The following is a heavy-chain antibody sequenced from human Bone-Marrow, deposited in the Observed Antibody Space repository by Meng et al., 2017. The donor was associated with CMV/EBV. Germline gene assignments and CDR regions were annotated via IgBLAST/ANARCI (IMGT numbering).Heavy chain of an antibody. CDR3: ARDFNYDSSGYYFGGV. CDR2: IITIFGTA. Sequence: GTVSSYAISWVRQAPGQGLEWMGGIITIFGTANYAQKFQGRVTITADESTSTAYMELSSLRSEDTAVYYCARDFNYDSSGYYFGGVWGQGTLVTVSS. J-gene: IGHJ4*02. V-gene: IGHV1-69*01. CDR1: GTVSSYA. D-gene: IGHD3-22*01.